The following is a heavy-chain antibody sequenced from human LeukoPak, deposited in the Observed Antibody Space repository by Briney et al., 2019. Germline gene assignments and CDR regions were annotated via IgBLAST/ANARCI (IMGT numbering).Heavy chain of an antibody. J-gene: IGHJ6*03. V-gene: IGHV3-64*02. D-gene: IGHD1-26*01. CDR2: ITSNGAYT. CDR3: ARVKMGATVSDYYYYYMDV. CDR1: GFTFSDYT. Sequence: GGSLRLSCAASGFTFSDYTIHWVRQAPGKRLQSVSAITSNGAYTHYADSVKGRFTISRDNSRNAVFLQMGGRRIEDMAVYYCARVKMGATVSDYYYYYMDVWGKGTTVTVSS.